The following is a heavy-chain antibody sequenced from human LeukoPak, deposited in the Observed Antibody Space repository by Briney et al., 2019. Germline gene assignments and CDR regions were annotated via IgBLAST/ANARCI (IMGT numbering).Heavy chain of an antibody. V-gene: IGHV4-59*01. CDR2: IYYSGST. CDR1: GGSISSYY. D-gene: IGHD4-23*01. CDR3: ARGGGNSADFDY. J-gene: IGHJ4*02. Sequence: SETLSLTCTVSGGSISSYYWSWTRQPPGKGLEWIGYIYYSGSTNYNPSLKSRVTISVDTSKNQFSLKLSSVTAADTAVYYCARGGGNSADFDYWGQGTLVTVSA.